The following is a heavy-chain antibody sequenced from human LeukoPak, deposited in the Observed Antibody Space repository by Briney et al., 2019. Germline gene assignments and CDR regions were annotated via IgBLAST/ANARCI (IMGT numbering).Heavy chain of an antibody. CDR1: GYTFTSYY. J-gene: IGHJ4*02. Sequence: GASVKVSCKASGYTFTSYYMHWVRQAPGQGLEWMGIINPSGGSTSYAQKFQGRVTMTRDTSTSTVYMELSSLRSEDTAVYYCARDIAPDYYDSSGYQGRYFDYWGQGTLVTVSS. CDR2: INPSGGST. V-gene: IGHV1-46*01. D-gene: IGHD3-22*01. CDR3: ARDIAPDYYDSSGYQGRYFDY.